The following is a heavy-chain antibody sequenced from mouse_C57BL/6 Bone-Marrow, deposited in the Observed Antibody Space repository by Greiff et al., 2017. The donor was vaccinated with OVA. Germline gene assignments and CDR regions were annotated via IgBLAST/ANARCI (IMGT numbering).Heavy chain of an antibody. Sequence: DVMLVESGGGLVKPGGSLKLSCAASGFTFSSYAMSWVRQTPEKRLEWVATISDGGSYTYYPDNVKGRFTISRDNPKNNLYLQMSHLKSEDTAMYYCARPLAYWGQGTLVTVSA. J-gene: IGHJ3*01. CDR1: GFTFSSYA. CDR3: ARPLAY. V-gene: IGHV5-4*03. CDR2: ISDGGSYT.